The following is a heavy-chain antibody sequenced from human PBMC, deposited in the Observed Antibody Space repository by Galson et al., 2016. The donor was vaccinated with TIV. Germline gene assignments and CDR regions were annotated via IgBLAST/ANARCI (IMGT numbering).Heavy chain of an antibody. V-gene: IGHV1-69*04. CDR3: ATIPDGISMIVVAPY. J-gene: IGHJ4*02. Sequence: SVKVSCKASGGTFSSHAFSWVRQAPGQGLEWMGRIMAVFGIVNYAQRFQGRLTITADKSTSTVYMELSSLTSEDTAVYYCATIPDGISMIVVAPYWGQGSLVTVSS. CDR1: GGTFSSHA. D-gene: IGHD3-22*01. CDR2: IMAVFGIV.